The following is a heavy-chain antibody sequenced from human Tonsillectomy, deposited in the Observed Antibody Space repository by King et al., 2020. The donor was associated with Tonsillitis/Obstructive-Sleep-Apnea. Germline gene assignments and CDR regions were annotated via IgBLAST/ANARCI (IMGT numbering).Heavy chain of an antibody. CDR3: ARASLGSGDYVGWFDP. D-gene: IGHD4-17*01. Sequence: VQLVESGAEVKKPGESLKISCKGSGYSFTSYWIGWVRQMPGKGLEWMGIIYPGDSDTKYSPSFQGQVTISADKSISTAYLQRSSLKASDTAMYYCARASLGSGDYVGWFDPWGEGTLVTVSS. J-gene: IGHJ5*02. V-gene: IGHV5-51*03. CDR1: GYSFTSYW. CDR2: IYPGDSDT.